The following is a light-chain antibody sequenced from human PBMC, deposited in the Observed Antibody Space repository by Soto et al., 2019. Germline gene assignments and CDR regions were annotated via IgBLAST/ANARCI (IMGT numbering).Light chain of an antibody. CDR3: QRYGASRGT. Sequence: EIVMTQSPATLSVSPGERATLSCRASQSVSSNLAWYQQKPGQTPKLLIYVASTRATGIPARFSGSGSGTEFTLTISSLQSEDFAVYYCQRYGASRGTFGQGTKVEIK. V-gene: IGKV3-15*01. J-gene: IGKJ2*01. CDR2: VAS. CDR1: QSVSSN.